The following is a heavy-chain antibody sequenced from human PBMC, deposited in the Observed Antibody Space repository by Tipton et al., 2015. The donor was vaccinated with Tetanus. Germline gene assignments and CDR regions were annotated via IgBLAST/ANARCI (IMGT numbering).Heavy chain of an antibody. Sequence: SLRLSCAASGFTFSSYWMHWVRQAPGKGLEWVSGISAGGGSTYYADSVEGRFTISRDNSKNTLYLQMNSLRAEDTAIYYCAISDVAVADTNWGQGTLVTVSS. CDR1: GFTFSSYW. D-gene: IGHD6-19*01. CDR3: AISDVAVADTN. V-gene: IGHV3-23*01. CDR2: ISAGGGST. J-gene: IGHJ4*02.